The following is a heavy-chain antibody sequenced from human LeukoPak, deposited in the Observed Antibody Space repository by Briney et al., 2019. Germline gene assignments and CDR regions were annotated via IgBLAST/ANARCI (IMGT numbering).Heavy chain of an antibody. J-gene: IGHJ5*02. Sequence: ASLKVSCKASGYTFTTYGISWVRQAPGQGLEWMGWISAYNGNTNYAQNLQGRVTMTTDTSTSTAYMELSSLRPEDTALYYCAKDNHILTGYYGGWFDPWGQGTLVTVSS. D-gene: IGHD3-9*01. V-gene: IGHV1-18*01. CDR2: ISAYNGNT. CDR1: GYTFTTYG. CDR3: AKDNHILTGYYGGWFDP.